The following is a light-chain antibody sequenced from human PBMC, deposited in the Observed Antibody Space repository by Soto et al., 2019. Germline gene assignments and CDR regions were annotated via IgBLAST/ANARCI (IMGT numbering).Light chain of an antibody. Sequence: QPVLTQPPSVSGAPGQRVTISCTGSSSNIGAGYDVQWYQQLPGTAPKLLIYGNSNRPSGVPDRFSGSKSGTSASLAITGLQAEDEADYYCQSYDSSLSGAWVFGAGTKLTVL. J-gene: IGLJ3*02. CDR2: GNS. CDR3: QSYDSSLSGAWV. V-gene: IGLV1-40*01. CDR1: SSNIGAGYD.